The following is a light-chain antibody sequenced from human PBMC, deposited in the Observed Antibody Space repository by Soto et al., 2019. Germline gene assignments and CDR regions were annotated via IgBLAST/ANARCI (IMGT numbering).Light chain of an antibody. CDR2: DAS. Sequence: EIVLTQSPATLSLSPGERATLSCRASQSVSSNLAWYQQKPGQAPRLLIYDASNRATGIPARFSGSGSGTDFTLTISSLEPEDFAVYYCQQRSNLITFGQGTRLEIK. V-gene: IGKV3-11*01. CDR1: QSVSSN. J-gene: IGKJ5*01. CDR3: QQRSNLIT.